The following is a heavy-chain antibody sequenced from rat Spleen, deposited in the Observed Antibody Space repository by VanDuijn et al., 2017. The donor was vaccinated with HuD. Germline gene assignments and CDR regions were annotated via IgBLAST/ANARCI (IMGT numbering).Heavy chain of an antibody. CDR1: GFTFSNYN. J-gene: IGHJ3*01. Sequence: EVQLVESDGGLVQPGRSLKLSCAASGFTFSNYNMAWVRQAPKKGLEWVATITHDGTSTFYRDSVKGRFTISRDNAKSTLYLQMDSLRSEDTATYYCTRPSFGYPFAYWGQGTLVTVSS. CDR3: TRPSFGYPFAY. D-gene: IGHD1-7*01. CDR2: ITHDGTST. V-gene: IGHV5-7*01.